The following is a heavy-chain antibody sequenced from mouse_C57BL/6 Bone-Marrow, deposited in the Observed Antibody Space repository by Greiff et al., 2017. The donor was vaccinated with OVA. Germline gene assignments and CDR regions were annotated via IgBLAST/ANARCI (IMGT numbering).Heavy chain of an antibody. CDR2: INPSSGNT. CDR3: ARWMITTRFYAMDY. Sequence: QVQLQQSGAELARPGASVTMSCKASGYTFTSYTMHWVKQRPGQGLEWIGYINPSSGNTKSNQKFKDKATLTADKSSSTAYMQLSSLTSEDSAFYYFARWMITTRFYAMDYWGQGTSVTVSS. J-gene: IGHJ4*01. V-gene: IGHV1-4*01. CDR1: GYTFTSYT. D-gene: IGHD2-4*01.